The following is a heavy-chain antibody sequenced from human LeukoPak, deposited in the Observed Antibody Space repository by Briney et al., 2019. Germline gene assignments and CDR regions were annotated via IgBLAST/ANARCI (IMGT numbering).Heavy chain of an antibody. D-gene: IGHD7-27*01. V-gene: IGHV3-49*04. CDR2: IRSKAYGGTT. J-gene: IGHJ4*02. Sequence: GGSLRLSCTASGFTFGDYAMSWVRQAPGKELEWVGFIRSKAYGGTTEYAASVKGRFTISRDDSKSIAYLQMNSLKTEDTAVYYCTRDTGDGFDYWGQGTLVTVSS. CDR1: GFTFGDYA. CDR3: TRDTGDGFDY.